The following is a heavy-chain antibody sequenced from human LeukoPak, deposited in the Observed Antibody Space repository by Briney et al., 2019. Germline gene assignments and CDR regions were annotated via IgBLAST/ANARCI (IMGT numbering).Heavy chain of an antibody. J-gene: IGHJ5*02. CDR1: GFTFSSYA. Sequence: GGSLRLSCAASGFTFSSYAMSWVRQAPGKGLEWVSAISGSGGSTYYADSVKGRFTISRDNSKNTLYLQMNSLRAEDTAVYYCAKDGYDFWSGYYTGGPWGQGTLVTVSS. V-gene: IGHV3-23*01. D-gene: IGHD3-3*01. CDR3: AKDGYDFWSGYYTGGP. CDR2: ISGSGGST.